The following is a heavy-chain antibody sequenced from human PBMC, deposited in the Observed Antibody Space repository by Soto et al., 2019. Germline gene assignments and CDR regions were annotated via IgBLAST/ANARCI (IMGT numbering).Heavy chain of an antibody. V-gene: IGHV3-30*18. Sequence: QVQLVESGGGVVQPGRSLRLSCAASGFTFSSYGMHWVRQAPGKGLEWVAVISYDGSNKYYADSMKGRFTISRDNSKNTLYLQMNSLRAEDTAVYYCAKEIRIAARPHFDYWGQGTLVTVSS. CDR3: AKEIRIAARPHFDY. CDR2: ISYDGSNK. J-gene: IGHJ4*02. CDR1: GFTFSSYG. D-gene: IGHD6-6*01.